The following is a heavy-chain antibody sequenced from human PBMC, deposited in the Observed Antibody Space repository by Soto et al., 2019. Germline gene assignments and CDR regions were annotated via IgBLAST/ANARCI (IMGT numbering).Heavy chain of an antibody. CDR2: IIPIFGTA. CDR1: GGTFSSYA. Sequence: QVQLVQSGAEVKKPGSSVKVSCKASGGTFSSYAISWVRQAPGQGLEWMGGIIPIFGTANYAQKFQGRVTVAADGSTGTAYMGLSSLRSEGTAVYYCARHPGGRGYYYGMDVWGQGTTVTVSS. J-gene: IGHJ6*02. V-gene: IGHV1-69*12. CDR3: ARHPGGRGYYYGMDV. D-gene: IGHD2-15*01.